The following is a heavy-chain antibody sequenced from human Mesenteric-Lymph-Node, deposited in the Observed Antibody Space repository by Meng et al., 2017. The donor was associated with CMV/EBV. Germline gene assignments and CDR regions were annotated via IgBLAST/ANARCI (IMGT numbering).Heavy chain of an antibody. Sequence: GGSLRLSCVASGFTFEKYDMNWVRQAPGKGLEWVAVIWYDGSNKYYADSVKGRFTISRDNSKNTLYLQMNSLRAEDTAVYYCARMEYSSSSVFDYWGQGTLVTVSS. CDR1: GFTFEKYD. D-gene: IGHD6-6*01. V-gene: IGHV3-33*08. CDR2: IWYDGSNK. CDR3: ARMEYSSSSVFDY. J-gene: IGHJ4*02.